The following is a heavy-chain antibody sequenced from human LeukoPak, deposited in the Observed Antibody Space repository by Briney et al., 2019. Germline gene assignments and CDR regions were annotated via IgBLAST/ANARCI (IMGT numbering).Heavy chain of an antibody. CDR3: ARDHPEALNKGGLY. CDR1: GFTFSIYS. V-gene: IGHV3-21*01. J-gene: IGHJ4*02. Sequence: GGSLRLSCAASGFTFSIYSMNWVRQAPGKGLEWVSSTSSSSTYIYYADSVKGRFTISRDNAKNSLYLQMNSLRAEDTAMYYCARDHPEALNKGGLYWGQGTLVTVSS. D-gene: IGHD1/OR15-1a*01. CDR2: TSSSSTYI.